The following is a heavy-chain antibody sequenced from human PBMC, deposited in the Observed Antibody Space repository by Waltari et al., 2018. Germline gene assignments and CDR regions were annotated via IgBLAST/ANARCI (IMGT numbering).Heavy chain of an antibody. CDR1: VYTFTGYC. D-gene: IGHD3-9*01. CDR2: INPNSGGT. Sequence: QVQLVQSGAEVKKPGASVQVSCTASVYTFTGYCLPWVRQAPGQGLEWMGRINPNSGGTNYAQKFQGRVTMTRDTSISTAYMELSRLRSDDTAVYYWARLFFQQTGPYWGQGTLVTVSS. CDR3: ARLFFQQTGPY. J-gene: IGHJ4*02. V-gene: IGHV1-2*06.